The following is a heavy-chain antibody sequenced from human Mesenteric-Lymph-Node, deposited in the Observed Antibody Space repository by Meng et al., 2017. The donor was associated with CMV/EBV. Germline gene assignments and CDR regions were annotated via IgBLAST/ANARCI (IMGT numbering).Heavy chain of an antibody. V-gene: IGHV1-8*03. J-gene: IGHJ3*02. CDR2: MNPNSGNT. CDR1: GYTFTSYD. CDR3: ARDLIPAGAIDI. D-gene: IGHD2-2*01. Sequence: ASVKVSCKASGYTFTSYDINWVRQATGQGLEWMGWMNPNSGNTGYAQKFQGRVTITRNTSISTAYMELSSLRSEDTAVYYCARDLIPAGAIDIWGQGTMVTVSS.